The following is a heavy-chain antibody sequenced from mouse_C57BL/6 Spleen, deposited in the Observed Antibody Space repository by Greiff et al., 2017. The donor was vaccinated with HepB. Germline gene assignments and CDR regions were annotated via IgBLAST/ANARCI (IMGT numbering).Heavy chain of an antibody. Sequence: QVHVKQSGAELVRPGASVTLSCKASGYTFTDYEMHWVKQTPVHGLEWIGAIDPETGGTAYNQKFKGKAILTADKSSSTAYMELRSLTSEDSAVYYCTREGYYGSPDFDYWGQGTTLTVSS. CDR3: TREGYYGSPDFDY. V-gene: IGHV1-15*01. D-gene: IGHD1-1*01. J-gene: IGHJ2*01. CDR1: GYTFTDYE. CDR2: IDPETGGT.